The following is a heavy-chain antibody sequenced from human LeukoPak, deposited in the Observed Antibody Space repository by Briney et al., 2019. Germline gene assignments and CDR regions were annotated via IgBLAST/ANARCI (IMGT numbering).Heavy chain of an antibody. CDR3: ARGAGYYYDSSGYLYNWFDP. D-gene: IGHD3-22*01. V-gene: IGHV3-23*01. J-gene: IGHJ5*02. CDR1: GFTFSSYA. Sequence: PGGSLRLSCAASGFTFSSYAMSWVRQAPGKGLEWVSAISGSGGSTYYADSVKGRFTISRDNSKNTLYLQMNSLRAEDTAVYYCARGAGYYYDSSGYLYNWFDPWGQGTLVTVSS. CDR2: ISGSGGST.